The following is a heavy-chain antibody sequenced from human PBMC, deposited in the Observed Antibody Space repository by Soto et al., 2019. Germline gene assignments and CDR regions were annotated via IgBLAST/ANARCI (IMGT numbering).Heavy chain of an antibody. Sequence: PSETLSLTCTVSGGSLSSGGYYWTWIRQHPGKGLEWIGYIYYSGSTYYNPSLKSRFTISMDTSKNQFSLKLSSGTAAGTAVYYCARDKRHCDSGGYLRYFDYGGQGTPVTVSS. D-gene: IGHD3-22*01. CDR2: IYYSGST. J-gene: IGHJ4*02. CDR3: ARDKRHCDSGGYLRYFDY. CDR1: GGSLSSGGYY. V-gene: IGHV4-31*03.